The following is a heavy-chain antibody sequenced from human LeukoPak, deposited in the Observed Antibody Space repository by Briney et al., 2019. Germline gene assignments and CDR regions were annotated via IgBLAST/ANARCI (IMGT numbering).Heavy chain of an antibody. Sequence: GASVKVSCKASGYTFAAYFIHWVRQAPGQGLEWMGRINPNGGDTNYAQKFQGRVTMTGDTSISTAYMELSSLRSDDTAMYYCARVGFTSSWSNFDHWGQGTLVTVSS. D-gene: IGHD6-13*01. CDR2: INPNGGDT. CDR3: ARVGFTSSWSNFDH. J-gene: IGHJ4*02. V-gene: IGHV1-2*06. CDR1: GYTFAAYF.